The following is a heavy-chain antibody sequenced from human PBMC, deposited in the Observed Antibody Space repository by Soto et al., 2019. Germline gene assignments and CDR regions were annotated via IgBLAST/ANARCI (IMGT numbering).Heavy chain of an antibody. D-gene: IGHD1-26*01. Sequence: GASVKVSCKASGYTFTSYDINWVRQATGQGLEWMGWMNPNSGNTGYAQKFQGRVTMTRNTSISTAYMELSSLRSEDTAVYYCARGLSGSALYYFDYWGQGXLVTVYS. CDR2: MNPNSGNT. CDR1: GYTFTSYD. V-gene: IGHV1-8*01. CDR3: ARGLSGSALYYFDY. J-gene: IGHJ4*02.